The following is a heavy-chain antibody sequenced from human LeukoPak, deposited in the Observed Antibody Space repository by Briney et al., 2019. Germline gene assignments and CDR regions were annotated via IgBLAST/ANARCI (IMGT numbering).Heavy chain of an antibody. CDR2: IYPGDSDT. CDR3: ATAISHYDSSGCYAY. V-gene: IGHV5-51*01. CDR1: GYSFTSYW. D-gene: IGHD3-22*01. J-gene: IGHJ4*02. Sequence: GESLKISCKGSGYSFTSYWIGWVRQMPGKGLEWMGIIYPGDSDTRYSPSFQGQVTISADKSISTAYLQWSSLKASDTAMYYCATAISHYDSSGCYAYWGQGTLVTVSS.